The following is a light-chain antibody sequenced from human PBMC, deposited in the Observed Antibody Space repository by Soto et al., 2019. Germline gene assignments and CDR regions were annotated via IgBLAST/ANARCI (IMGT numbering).Light chain of an antibody. CDR2: DNN. Sequence: QSALTQPPSVSAAPGQKVTISCSGSSSNIGESYVSWYRHLPGTAPKLLIYDNNKRPSGIPDRFSGSSSGTSATLGITGLQTGDEADYYCGTWDSSLSTGIFGGGTKVTVL. V-gene: IGLV1-51*01. CDR3: GTWDSSLSTGI. J-gene: IGLJ2*01. CDR1: SSNIGESY.